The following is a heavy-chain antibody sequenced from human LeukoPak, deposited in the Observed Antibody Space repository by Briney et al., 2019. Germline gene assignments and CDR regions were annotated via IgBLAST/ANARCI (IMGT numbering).Heavy chain of an antibody. V-gene: IGHV3-23*01. D-gene: IGHD5-12*01. Sequence: GGSLRLSCAASGFTFSSYAMSWVRQAPGKGLEWDSAIGGSGGSTYYADSVKGRFTSSRDNSKNTLYLQMNSLRAEDTAVYYCAKDRSGYEGGGFDYWGQGTLVTVSS. J-gene: IGHJ4*02. CDR3: AKDRSGYEGGGFDY. CDR1: GFTFSSYA. CDR2: IGGSGGST.